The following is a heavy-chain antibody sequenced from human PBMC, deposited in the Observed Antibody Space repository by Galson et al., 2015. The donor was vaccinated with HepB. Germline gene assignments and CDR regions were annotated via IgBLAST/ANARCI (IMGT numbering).Heavy chain of an antibody. J-gene: IGHJ3*02. Sequence: SVKVSCKASGGTFSSYAISWVRQAPGQGLEWMGRIIPILGIANYAQKFQGRVTITADKSTSTAYMELSSLRSEDTAVYYCARGQRITMIGDAFDIWGQGTMVTVSS. CDR2: IIPILGIA. D-gene: IGHD3-22*01. CDR3: ARGQRITMIGDAFDI. CDR1: GGTFSSYA. V-gene: IGHV1-69*04.